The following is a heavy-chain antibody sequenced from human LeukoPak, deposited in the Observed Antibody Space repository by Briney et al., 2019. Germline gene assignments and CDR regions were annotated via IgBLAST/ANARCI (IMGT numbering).Heavy chain of an antibody. CDR2: ISDTGKT. CDR1: GASLSSYY. D-gene: IGHD3-3*01. J-gene: IGHJ4*02. Sequence: SGTLSLTCSVSGASLSSYYWGWIRQSPGKGLEWLGYISDTGKTDYNPSLKSRGTLSLDTSKNQFSLKLTSVTAADTAVYYCVTGYYEPFDNWGQGTLVTVSS. V-gene: IGHV4-59*01. CDR3: VTGYYEPFDN.